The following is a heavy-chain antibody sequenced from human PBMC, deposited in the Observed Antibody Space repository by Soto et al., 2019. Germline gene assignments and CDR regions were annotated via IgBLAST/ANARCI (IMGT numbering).Heavy chain of an antibody. Sequence: SPTCTVTGGSISSSSYYWVWIRQPPGKGREWIGSTDYSGGTTEIPSHKSRGTLSGDTSKNQFSLKLSSVTAADTAVYYCARHFGTTYYHYGKDCRGQGPTVTVAS. V-gene: IGHV4-39*01. CDR3: ARHFGTTYYHYGKDC. CDR2: TDYSGGT. J-gene: IGHJ6*02. CDR1: GGSISSSSYY. D-gene: IGHD1-1*01.